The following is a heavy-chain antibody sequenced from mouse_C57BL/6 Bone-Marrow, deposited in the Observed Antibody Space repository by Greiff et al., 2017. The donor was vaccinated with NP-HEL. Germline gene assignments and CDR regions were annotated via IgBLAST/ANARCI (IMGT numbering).Heavy chain of an antibody. J-gene: IGHJ3*01. Sequence: VKLVESGAELARPGASVKMSCKASGYTFTSYTMHWVKQRPGQGLEWIGYINPSSGYTKYNQKFKDKATLTADKSSSTAYMQLSSLTSEDSAVYYCARVDGPWFAYWGQGTLVTVSA. CDR1: GYTFTSYT. V-gene: IGHV1-4*01. CDR2: INPSSGYT. CDR3: ARVDGPWFAY. D-gene: IGHD2-3*01.